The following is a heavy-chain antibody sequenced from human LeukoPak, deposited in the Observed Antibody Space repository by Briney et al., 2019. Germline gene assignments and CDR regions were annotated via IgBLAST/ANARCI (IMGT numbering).Heavy chain of an antibody. CDR2: INSDGSST. D-gene: IGHD7-27*01. CDR1: GFTFRSYW. CDR3: ARASPNWGSTDY. V-gene: IGHV3-74*01. J-gene: IGHJ4*02. Sequence: PGGSLRLSCAASGFTFRSYWMHCVRQAPGKGLVWVSRINSDGSSTSYADSVKGRFTISRDNAKNTLYLQMNSLRAEDTAVYYCARASPNWGSTDYWGQGTLVTVSS.